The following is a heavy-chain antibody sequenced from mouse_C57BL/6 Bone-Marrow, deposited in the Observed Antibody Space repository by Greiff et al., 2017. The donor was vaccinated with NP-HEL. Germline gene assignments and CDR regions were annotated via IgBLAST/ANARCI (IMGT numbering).Heavy chain of an antibody. V-gene: IGHV2-5*01. CDR3: DKGPPAVVGYWYFDV. CDR1: GFSLTSYG. Sequence: VQGVESGPGLVQPSQSLSITCTVSGFSLTSYGVHWVRQSPGKGLEWLGVIWRGGSTDYNAAFMSRLSITKDNSKSQVFFKMNSLQADDTAIYYCDKGPPAVVGYWYFDVWGTGTTVTVSS. J-gene: IGHJ1*03. D-gene: IGHD1-1*01. CDR2: IWRGGST.